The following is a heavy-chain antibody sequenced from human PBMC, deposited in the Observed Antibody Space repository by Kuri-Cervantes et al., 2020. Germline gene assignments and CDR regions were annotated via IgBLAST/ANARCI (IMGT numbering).Heavy chain of an antibody. D-gene: IGHD3-9*01. J-gene: IGHJ6*02. Sequence: ASVKVSCKASGYTFTSYDINWVRQATGQGLEWMGWMNPNSGNTGYAQKFQGRVTMTRNTSISTAYMELSSLRSEDTAAYYCAREYYDILTGYSPNYYYYYGMDVWGQGTTVTVSS. CDR3: AREYYDILTGYSPNYYYYYGMDV. CDR1: GYTFTSYD. V-gene: IGHV1-8*01. CDR2: MNPNSGNT.